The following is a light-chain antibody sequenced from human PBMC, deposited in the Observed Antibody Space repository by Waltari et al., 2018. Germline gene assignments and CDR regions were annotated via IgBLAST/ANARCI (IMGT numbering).Light chain of an antibody. Sequence: IQMTQSPSSLSASVGATVTISCRASQAVSTWLAWYQQRPGKAPKVLIYLSSSLQTGVPSRFAGSGSGTEFTLTISSLQPEDAATYFCQQTRTYPLTFGGGTKVEIK. CDR1: QAVSTW. CDR2: LSS. V-gene: IGKV1-12*01. CDR3: QQTRTYPLT. J-gene: IGKJ4*01.